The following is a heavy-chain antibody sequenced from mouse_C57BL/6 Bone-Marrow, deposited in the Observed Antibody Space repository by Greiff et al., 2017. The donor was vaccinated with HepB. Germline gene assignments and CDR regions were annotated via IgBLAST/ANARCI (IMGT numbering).Heavy chain of an antibody. J-gene: IGHJ1*03. V-gene: IGHV5-17*01. Sequence: EVQLQESGGGLVKPGGSLKLSCAASGFTFSDYGMHWVRQAPEKGLEWVAYISSGSSTIYYADTVKGRFTISRDNAKNTLFLQMTSLRSEDTAMYYCAWITTVVATEYFDGWGTGTTVTVSS. CDR1: GFTFSDYG. CDR3: AWITTVVATEYFDG. CDR2: ISSGSSTI. D-gene: IGHD1-1*01.